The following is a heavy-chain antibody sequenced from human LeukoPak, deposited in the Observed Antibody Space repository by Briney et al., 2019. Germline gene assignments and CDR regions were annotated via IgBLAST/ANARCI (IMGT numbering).Heavy chain of an antibody. Sequence: PSETLSLTCTVSGGSVISGSYYWSWVRQPPGKGLEWIGYIFYTGSTNYNPSLKSRVTISVDTSKNQFSLKLSSVTAADTAVYYCARGRPRINSLGMDVWGQGTTVTVSS. J-gene: IGHJ6*02. CDR3: ARGRPRINSLGMDV. CDR1: GGSVISGSYY. V-gene: IGHV4-61*01. CDR2: IFYTGST. D-gene: IGHD2-15*01.